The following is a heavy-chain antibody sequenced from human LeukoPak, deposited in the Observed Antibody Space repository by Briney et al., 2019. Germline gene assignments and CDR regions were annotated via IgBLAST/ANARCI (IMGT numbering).Heavy chain of an antibody. D-gene: IGHD3-22*01. CDR3: ARSRGSGYYSLPGY. V-gene: IGHV4-30-4*01. CDR2: IYYSGST. Sequence: SETLSLTCTVSGGSIGSGDYYWSWIRQPPGKGLEWIGYIYYSGSTYYNPSLKSRVSISVDMSKNQFSLKLSSVTAADTAVYYCARSRGSGYYSLPGYWGQGTLVTVSS. J-gene: IGHJ4*02. CDR1: GGSIGSGDYY.